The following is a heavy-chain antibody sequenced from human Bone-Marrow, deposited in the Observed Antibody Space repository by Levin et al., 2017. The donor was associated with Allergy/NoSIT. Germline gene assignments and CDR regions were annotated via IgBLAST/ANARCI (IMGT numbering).Heavy chain of an antibody. CDR1: GFTFSNYE. CDR3: AREPAATATGYIQH. Sequence: GGSLRLSCVASGFTFSNYEMNWVRQAPGKGLEWVSYISGSGSPIYYADSLRGRFTVSRDNAKNSLYLQMNSLIDEDTAVYYCAREPAATATGYIQHWGQGTLVTVSS. J-gene: IGHJ1*01. CDR2: ISGSGSPI. D-gene: IGHD5-12*01. V-gene: IGHV3-48*03.